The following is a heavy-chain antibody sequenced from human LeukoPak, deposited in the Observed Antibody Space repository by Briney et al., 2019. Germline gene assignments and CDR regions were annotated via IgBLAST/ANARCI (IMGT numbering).Heavy chain of an antibody. D-gene: IGHD6-19*01. CDR1: GFTFDDYT. CDR2: ISWDGGST. J-gene: IGHJ6*03. V-gene: IGHV3-43*01. Sequence: GGSPRLSCAASGFTFDDYTMHWVRQAPGKGLEWVSLISWDGGSTYYADSVKGRFTISRDNSKNSLYLQMNSLRTEDTALYYCAKGGGGSSGWYGGLPKGYYYYMDVWGKGTTVTISS. CDR3: AKGGGGSSGWYGGLPKGYYYYMDV.